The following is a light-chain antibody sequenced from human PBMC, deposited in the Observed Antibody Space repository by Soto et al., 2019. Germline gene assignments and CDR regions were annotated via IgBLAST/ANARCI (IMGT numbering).Light chain of an antibody. J-gene: IGKJ4*01. CDR2: ATY. CDR1: QDISTY. CDR3: QHLSPYPLLT. Sequence: QLTQSPSSLSASVGDRVTITCRASQDISTYLACYQQKPGKAPTLLIYATYTLQSGVPSRFSGGGFGTDFTLTINSLQPEDFATYYCQHLSPYPLLTFGGGTKVEI. V-gene: IGKV1-9*01.